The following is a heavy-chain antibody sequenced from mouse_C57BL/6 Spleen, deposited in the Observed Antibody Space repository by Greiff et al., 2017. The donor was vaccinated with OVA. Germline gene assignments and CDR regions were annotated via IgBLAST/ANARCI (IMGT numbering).Heavy chain of an antibody. CDR3: ARPLITAVVAPFDY. J-gene: IGHJ2*01. V-gene: IGHV1-22*01. D-gene: IGHD1-1*01. CDR1: GYTFTDYN. CDR2: INPNNGGT. Sequence: VQLQQSGPELVKPGASVKMSCKASGYTFTDYNMHWVKQSHGKSLEWIGYINPNNGGTSYNQKFKGKVTLTVNKSSSTAYMELRSLTSEDSAIYYCARPLITAVVAPFDYWGQGTTLTVSS.